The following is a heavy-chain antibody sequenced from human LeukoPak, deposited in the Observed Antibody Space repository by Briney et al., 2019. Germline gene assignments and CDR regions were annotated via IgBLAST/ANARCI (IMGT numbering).Heavy chain of an antibody. D-gene: IGHD6-6*01. Sequence: SVTVSFTASGGSFSSYAISWVRQAPGQGGEWMGGIIPIFGAANYAQKFQDRVTITTDESTSTAYMELSSLRSEDTAVYYCARTTLSIAARRYYYYYYMDVWGKGTTVTVSS. CDR2: IIPIFGAA. J-gene: IGHJ6*03. CDR3: ARTTLSIAARRYYYYYYMDV. CDR1: GGSFSSYA. V-gene: IGHV1-69*05.